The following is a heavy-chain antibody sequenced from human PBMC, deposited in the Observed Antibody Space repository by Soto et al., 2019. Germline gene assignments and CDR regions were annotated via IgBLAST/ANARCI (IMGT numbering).Heavy chain of an antibody. CDR2: ISAYNGNT. CDR3: ARVGPVDIVATRWLQKYGMDV. CDR1: GYTFTNFG. Sequence: GASVKVSCKASGYTFTNFGISWVRQAPGQGLEWMGWISAYNGNTNYAQKFQGRVTMTTDTSASTAYMELSSLRSEDTAVYYCARVGPVDIVATRWLQKYGMDVWGQGTAVTVSS. D-gene: IGHD5-12*01. J-gene: IGHJ6*02. V-gene: IGHV1-18*01.